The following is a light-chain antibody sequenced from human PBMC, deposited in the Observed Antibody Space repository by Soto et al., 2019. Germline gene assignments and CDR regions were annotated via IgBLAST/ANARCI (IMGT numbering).Light chain of an antibody. CDR3: QHYGTSPPIT. V-gene: IGKV3-20*01. Sequence: DIVLTQSPGTLYLSPGERATLSCRASQIVSSTYLAWFQQKPGQAPRLLIYGPSSRATGIPERISGSGSGTDFTLTISRLEPEDCAVYYCQHYGTSPPITFGQGTRLEIK. J-gene: IGKJ5*01. CDR1: QIVSSTY. CDR2: GPS.